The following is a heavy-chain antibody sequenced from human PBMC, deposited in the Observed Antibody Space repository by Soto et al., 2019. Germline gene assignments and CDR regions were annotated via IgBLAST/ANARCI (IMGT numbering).Heavy chain of an antibody. V-gene: IGHV3-30*18. CDR2: ISYDGSNK. D-gene: IGHD6-19*01. CDR3: AKDGRKYIAVAGTGFDY. J-gene: IGHJ4*02. Sequence: QVQLVESGGGVVQPGRSLRLSCAASGFTFSSYGMHWVRQAPGKGLEWVAVISYDGSNKYYADSVKGRFTISRDNSKNTLYLQMNSLRAEDTVVYYCAKDGRKYIAVAGTGFDYWGQGTLVTVS. CDR1: GFTFSSYG.